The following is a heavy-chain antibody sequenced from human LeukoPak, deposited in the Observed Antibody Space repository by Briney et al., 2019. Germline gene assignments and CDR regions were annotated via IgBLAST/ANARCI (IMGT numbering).Heavy chain of an antibody. CDR1: GYTLTELS. V-gene: IGHV1-24*01. D-gene: IGHD2-2*02. J-gene: IGHJ5*02. CDR3: ATVSASDQLLYWWFDP. CDR2: FDPEDGET. Sequence: GASVKVSCKVSGYTLTELSMHWVRQAPGKGFEWMGGFDPEDGETIYAQKFQGRVTMTEDTSTDTAYMELSSLRSEDTAVYYCATVSASDQLLYWWFDPWGQGTLVTVSS.